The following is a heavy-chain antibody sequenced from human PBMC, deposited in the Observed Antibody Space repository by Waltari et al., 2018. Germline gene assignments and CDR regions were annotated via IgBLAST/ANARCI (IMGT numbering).Heavy chain of an antibody. CDR3: ATPGIAAAGTDYYGMDV. CDR2: MNTNSGNT. Sequence: QVQLVQSGAEVKKPGASVKVSCKASGYTFTSYDINWVRQATGQGLEWMGWMNTNSGNTGYAKKFQGRVTITRNTSISTAYMELSSLRSEDTAVYYCATPGIAAAGTDYYGMDVWGQGTTVTVSS. D-gene: IGHD6-13*01. CDR1: GYTFTSYD. V-gene: IGHV1-8*03. J-gene: IGHJ6*02.